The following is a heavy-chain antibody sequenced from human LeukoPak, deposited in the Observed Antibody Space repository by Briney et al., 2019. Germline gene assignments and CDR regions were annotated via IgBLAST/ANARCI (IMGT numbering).Heavy chain of an antibody. J-gene: IGHJ4*02. CDR2: IWYDGSNK. Sequence: PGRSLRLSCAASGFTFSSYGMHWVRQAPGKGLEWVAVIWYDGSNKYYADSVKGRFTISRDNSKNTLYLQMNSLRAEDTAVYYCARPRWGFGEFDYWGQGTLVTVSS. CDR1: GFTFSSYG. D-gene: IGHD3-10*01. V-gene: IGHV3-33*01. CDR3: ARPRWGFGEFDY.